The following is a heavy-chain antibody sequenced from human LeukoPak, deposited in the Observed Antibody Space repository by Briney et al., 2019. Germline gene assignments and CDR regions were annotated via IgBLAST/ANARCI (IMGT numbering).Heavy chain of an antibody. CDR3: ARDKCSGGSCYFDY. CDR2: ISAYKGNT. J-gene: IGHJ4*02. Sequence: ASVKVSCKASGYTFTSYGISWVRQAPGQGLEWMGWISAYKGNTNYAQKLQGRVTMTTDTSTSTAYMELRSLRSDDTAVYYCARDKCSGGSCYFDYWGQGTLVTVSS. D-gene: IGHD2-15*01. CDR1: GYTFTSYG. V-gene: IGHV1-18*01.